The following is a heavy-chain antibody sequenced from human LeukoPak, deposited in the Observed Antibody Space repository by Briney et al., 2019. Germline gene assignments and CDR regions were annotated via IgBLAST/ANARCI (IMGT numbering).Heavy chain of an antibody. CDR1: GFTFSSHS. Sequence: GGSLRLPCAASGFTFSSHSMNWVRQAPGKGLERVSYISSTGNDIYYIDSVKGRFTISRDDAKNSLYLQMNTLSAEDTAVYYCARDAGAGFDYWGQGTLVTVSS. CDR3: ARDAGAGFDY. J-gene: IGHJ4*02. V-gene: IGHV3-21*06. CDR2: ISSTGNDI. D-gene: IGHD6-13*01.